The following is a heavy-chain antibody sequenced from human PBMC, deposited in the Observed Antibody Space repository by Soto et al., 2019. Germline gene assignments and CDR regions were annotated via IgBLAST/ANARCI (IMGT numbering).Heavy chain of an antibody. Sequence: EVQLVESGGGLVQPGGSLRLSGAASGFTVSSKYISWFLQAPGKGLEWVSLIQSGGSTLYADSVQGRFTISRDNSKDTLYLQMNILRVDETAVYYGARDDVHCSVGSCYGVPMDVCCTGTTVTVSS. CDR2: IQSGGST. CDR3: ARDDVHCSVGSCYGVPMDV. D-gene: IGHD2-15*01. CDR1: GFTVSSKY. J-gene: IGHJ6*03. V-gene: IGHV3-66*01.